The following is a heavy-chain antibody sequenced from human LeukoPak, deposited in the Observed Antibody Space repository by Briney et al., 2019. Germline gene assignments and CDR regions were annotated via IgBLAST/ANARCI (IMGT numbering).Heavy chain of an antibody. V-gene: IGHV5-51*01. D-gene: IGHD3-22*01. CDR1: GYSFTSYW. J-gene: IGHJ4*02. CDR2: IYPGDSDT. CDR3: ARRPYYYDSTPLGDY. Sequence: GESLKISGKGSGYSFTSYWIGWVRQMPGKGLGWMGIIYPGDSDTRYRPSFQGQVTISADNSISTAYLQWSSLKASDTAMYYCARRPYYYDSTPLGDYWGQGTLVTVSS.